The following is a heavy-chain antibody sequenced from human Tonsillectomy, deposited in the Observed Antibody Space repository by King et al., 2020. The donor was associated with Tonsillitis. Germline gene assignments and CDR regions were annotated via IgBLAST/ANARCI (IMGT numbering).Heavy chain of an antibody. Sequence: VQLVESGGGVVQPGRSLRLSCAASGFTFSSYAMHWVRQAPGKGLEWVAVISYDGSNKNYADSVKGRFTIPRDNSKNTQYLQRNSLRAEDTAVYYCSRRDGALDYYYYGMDVWGQGTTVTVSS. D-gene: IGHD4-17*01. CDR2: ISYDGSNK. CDR1: GFTFSSYA. V-gene: IGHV3-30-3*01. CDR3: SRRDGALDYYYYGMDV. J-gene: IGHJ6*02.